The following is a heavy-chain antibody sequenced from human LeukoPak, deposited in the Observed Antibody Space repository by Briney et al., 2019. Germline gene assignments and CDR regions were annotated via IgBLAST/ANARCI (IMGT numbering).Heavy chain of an antibody. CDR2: INHSGST. D-gene: IGHD2-2*01. CDR1: GGSFSGYY. CDR3: ARGSSTSCYDY. V-gene: IGHV4-34*01. Sequence: SETLSLTCAVSGGSFSGYYWTWIRQPPGKGLEWIGEINHSGSTNYNPSLKSRVTISVDTSKNQFSLKLSSVTAADTAVYYCARGSSTSCYDYWGQGTLVTVSS. J-gene: IGHJ4*02.